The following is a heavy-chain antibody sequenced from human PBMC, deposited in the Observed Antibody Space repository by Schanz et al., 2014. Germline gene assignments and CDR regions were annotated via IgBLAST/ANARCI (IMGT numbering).Heavy chain of an antibody. Sequence: QVQLQESGPGLVKPSQTLSLTCAVSGGSISSGGYSWSWIRQPPGKGLEWIGYIYYSGSTYYNPSLKWRVTISVERAKNQFSLKLSSLTAADTAVYYCARFEGFGESSLGAFHIWGQGTMVTVSS. V-gene: IGHV4-30-4*07. D-gene: IGHD3-10*01. CDR3: ARFEGFGESSLGAFHI. CDR1: GGSISSGGYS. CDR2: IYYSGST. J-gene: IGHJ3*02.